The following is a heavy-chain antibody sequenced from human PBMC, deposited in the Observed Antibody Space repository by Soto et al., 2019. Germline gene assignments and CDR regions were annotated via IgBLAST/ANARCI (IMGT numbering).Heavy chain of an antibody. Sequence: SETLSLTCTVSGGSISGGNYYWSWIRQNPRKGLEWIGYIYDSGRSYSNSSLKSRLTLSIDTSKNQFSLQLTSVTVADTAVYYCVRGSPSPPHHSWGRGILVTVSS. V-gene: IGHV4-31*03. CDR1: GGSISGGNYY. CDR2: IYDSGRS. J-gene: IGHJ4*02. CDR3: VRGSPSPPHHS.